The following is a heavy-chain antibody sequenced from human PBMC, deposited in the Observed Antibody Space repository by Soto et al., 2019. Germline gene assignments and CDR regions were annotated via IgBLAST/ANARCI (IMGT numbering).Heavy chain of an antibody. D-gene: IGHD3-10*01. CDR2: IYHSGST. Sequence: SETLSLTCAVSSGSISSSNWWSWVRQPPGKGLEWIGEIYHSGSTNYNPSLKSRVTISVDKSKNQFSLKLSSVTAADTAVYYCAREYYYGSGSYSQSYYYYMDVWGKGTTVTVSS. V-gene: IGHV4-4*02. CDR3: AREYYYGSGSYSQSYYYYMDV. CDR1: SGSISSSNW. J-gene: IGHJ6*03.